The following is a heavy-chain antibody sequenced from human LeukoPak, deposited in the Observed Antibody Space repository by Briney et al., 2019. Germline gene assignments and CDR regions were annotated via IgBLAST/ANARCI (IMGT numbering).Heavy chain of an antibody. D-gene: IGHD3-3*01. V-gene: IGHV3-30*18. CDR3: AKGPRITIFGVPGAFDI. CDR1: GFTFSSYG. Sequence: GGSLRLSCAASGFTFSSYGMHWVRQAPGKGLEWVAVISYDGSNKYYADSVKGRFTISRDNSKNTLYLQMNSLRAEDTAVYYCAKGPRITIFGVPGAFDIWGQGTMVTVSS. CDR2: ISYDGSNK. J-gene: IGHJ3*02.